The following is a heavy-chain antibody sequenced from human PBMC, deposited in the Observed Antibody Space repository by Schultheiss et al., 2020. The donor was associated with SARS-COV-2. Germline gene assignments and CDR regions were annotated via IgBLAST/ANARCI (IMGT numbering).Heavy chain of an antibody. Sequence: GGSLRLSCAASGFTFSSYGMHWVRQAPGKGLEWVAVIWYDGSNKYYADSVKGRFTISRDNAKNSLYLQMNSLRAEDTAVYYCARSNQLLDDYWGQGTLVTVSS. J-gene: IGHJ4*02. CDR1: GFTFSSYG. V-gene: IGHV3-33*01. CDR2: IWYDGSNK. CDR3: ARSNQLLDDY. D-gene: IGHD2-2*01.